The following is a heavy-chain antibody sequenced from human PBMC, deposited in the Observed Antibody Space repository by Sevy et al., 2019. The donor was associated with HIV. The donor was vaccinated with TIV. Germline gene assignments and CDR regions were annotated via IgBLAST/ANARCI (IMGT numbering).Heavy chain of an antibody. Sequence: GGSLRLSCRVSGLSFVAHAMSWVRQAPGKGLECVGFIRSKDYGGTTEYAASVEGRFLISRDDSKSIAYLQMNSVKIEDTAIYYCTMSRRMSGPGLTDYYYYMDVWGKGTMVTVSS. CDR3: TMSRRMSGPGLTDYYYYMDV. CDR1: GLSFVAHA. V-gene: IGHV3-49*04. J-gene: IGHJ6*03. D-gene: IGHD7-27*01. CDR2: IRSKDYGGTT.